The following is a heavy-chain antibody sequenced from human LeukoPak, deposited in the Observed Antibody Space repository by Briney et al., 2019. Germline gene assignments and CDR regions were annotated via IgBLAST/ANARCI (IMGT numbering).Heavy chain of an antibody. CDR3: AAGYIGGAMVTNAFDI. CDR1: GFSFTNSA. CDR2: IVIGSGNT. Sequence: SVEVSCKASGFSFTNSAVQWVRQARGQGLEWIGWIVIGSGNTIYVQKFEERVTITRDMSTSTVYMELSSLRSEDTAVYYCAAGYIGGAMVTNAFDIWGQGTMVTVSS. V-gene: IGHV1-58*01. J-gene: IGHJ3*02. D-gene: IGHD5-18*01.